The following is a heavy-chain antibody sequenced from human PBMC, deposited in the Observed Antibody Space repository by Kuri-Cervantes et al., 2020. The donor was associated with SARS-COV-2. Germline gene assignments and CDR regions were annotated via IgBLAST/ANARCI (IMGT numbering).Heavy chain of an antibody. D-gene: IGHD5-12*01. J-gene: IGHJ6*01. CDR1: GYTFTSYD. CDR3: ARDLYSGYDLSAHYYYYYGMDV. Sequence: ASVKVSCKASGYTFTSYDINWVRQATGQGLEWMGWINAGNGNTKYSQKFQGRVTITRDTSASTAYMELSSLRSEDTAVYYCARDLYSGYDLSAHYYYYYGMDVWGQGTTVTGYS. CDR2: INAGNGNT. V-gene: IGHV1-3*01.